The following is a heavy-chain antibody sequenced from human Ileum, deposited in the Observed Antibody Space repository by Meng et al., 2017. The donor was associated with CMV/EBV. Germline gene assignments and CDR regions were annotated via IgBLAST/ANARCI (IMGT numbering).Heavy chain of an antibody. CDR2: VDPEDGET. CDR3: ATGLPPYGSGSYYMVPPLYNWFDP. Sequence: MRWVQQAPGKGLEWMGIVDPEDGETIYAEKFQGRVTITADTSTDTAYMELSSLRSEDTAVYYCATGLPPYGSGSYYMVPPLYNWFDPWGQGTLVTVSS. V-gene: IGHV1-69-2*01. D-gene: IGHD3-10*01. J-gene: IGHJ5*02.